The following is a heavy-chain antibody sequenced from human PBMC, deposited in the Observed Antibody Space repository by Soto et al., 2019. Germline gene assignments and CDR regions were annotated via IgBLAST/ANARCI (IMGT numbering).Heavy chain of an antibody. CDR2: IWYDGSNK. V-gene: IGHV3-33*01. J-gene: IGHJ1*01. D-gene: IGHD6-19*01. Sequence: QVQLVESGGGVVQPGRSLRLSCAASGFTFSSYGMHWVRQAPGKGLEWVAVIWYDGSNKYYADPVKGRFTISRDNSKNTLYLQMNSLRAEDTAVYYCARDKVAGPSEYFQHWGQGTLFTVSS. CDR3: ARDKVAGPSEYFQH. CDR1: GFTFSSYG.